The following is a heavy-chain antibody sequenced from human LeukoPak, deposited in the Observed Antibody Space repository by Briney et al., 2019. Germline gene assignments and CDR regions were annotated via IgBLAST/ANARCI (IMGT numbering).Heavy chain of an antibody. CDR3: ARLWRAAIDY. D-gene: IGHD1-1*01. V-gene: IGHV4-39*01. J-gene: IGHJ4*02. CDR2: IYYSGST. Sequence: PSETLSPTCTVSGGSISSSSYYWGWLRQPPGTGPEWIGSIYYSGSTYYNPSLKSRVTISADTSKNQFSLRLSSVTAADTAVYYCARLWRAAIDYGGQGTLVIVSS. CDR1: GGSISSSSYY.